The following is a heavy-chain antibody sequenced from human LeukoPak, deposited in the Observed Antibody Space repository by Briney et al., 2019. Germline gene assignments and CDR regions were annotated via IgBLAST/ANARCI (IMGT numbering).Heavy chain of an antibody. CDR1: GGSFSGYY. CDR2: INHSGST. J-gene: IGHJ5*02. CDR3: ARQLRFGHGNYNWFDP. D-gene: IGHD3-10*01. Sequence: SETLSLTCAVYGGSFSGYYWSWIRQPPGKGLEWIGEINHSGSTNYNPSLKSRVTISVDTSKNQFSLKLSSVTAADTAVYYCARQLRFGHGNYNWFDPGGQGTLVTVSS. V-gene: IGHV4-34*01.